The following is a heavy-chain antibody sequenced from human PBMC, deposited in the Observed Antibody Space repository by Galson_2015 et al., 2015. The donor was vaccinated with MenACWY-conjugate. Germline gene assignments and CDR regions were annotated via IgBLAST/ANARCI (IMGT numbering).Heavy chain of an antibody. Sequence: SLRLSCAASGFTFNTYTMNGVRQAPGEGLEWVSSITSGSDYIYYADSVKGRFTVSRDNAENSLYLQMNSLRPEDTAVYYCAREDLAWAFGLDYWGQGTLVTVSS. V-gene: IGHV3-21*01. D-gene: IGHD2/OR15-2a*01. CDR2: ITSGSDYI. CDR3: AREDLAWAFGLDY. CDR1: GFTFNTYT. J-gene: IGHJ4*02.